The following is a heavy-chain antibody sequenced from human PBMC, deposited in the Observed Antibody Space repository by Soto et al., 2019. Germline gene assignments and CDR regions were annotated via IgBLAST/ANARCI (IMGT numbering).Heavy chain of an antibody. Sequence: LLESGGGLVQPGGSLSLSCVASGLSFPNYAMNWVRQAPGKGLEWVSGIGGSGAYTYYADSVKGRFTISRDNSKNTVYLQMNSLRGEDTAVYYCATGSSSTQFLIYYFYHMDVWGKGTTVSVSS. CDR2: IGGSGAYT. V-gene: IGHV3-23*01. D-gene: IGHD2-15*01. CDR1: GLSFPNYA. CDR3: ATGSSSTQFLIYYFYHMDV. J-gene: IGHJ6*03.